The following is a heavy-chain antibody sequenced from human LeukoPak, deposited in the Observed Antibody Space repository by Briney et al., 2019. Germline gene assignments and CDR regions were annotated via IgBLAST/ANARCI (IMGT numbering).Heavy chain of an antibody. Sequence: ASVKVSCKASGYRFTGYYIHWVRQAPGQGLEWMGWINPNSGGTNYAQKFQGRVTMTRDTSISTAYMELSRLRSDDTAVYYCARNDYSNYVGYWYLDLWGRGTLATVSS. CDR2: INPNSGGT. D-gene: IGHD4-11*01. J-gene: IGHJ2*01. CDR3: ARNDYSNYVGYWYLDL. V-gene: IGHV1-2*02. CDR1: GYRFTGYY.